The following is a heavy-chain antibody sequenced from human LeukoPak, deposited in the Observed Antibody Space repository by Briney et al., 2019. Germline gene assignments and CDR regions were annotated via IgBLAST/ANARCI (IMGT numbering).Heavy chain of an antibody. V-gene: IGHV3-9*01. Sequence: GGSLRLSCAASGFTFDDYAMHWVRQAPGKGLEWVSGISWNSGSIGYADSVKGRFTISRDNAKNSLYLQMYSLRAEDTALYYCAKQGGDIVVVPAAIRYYFYYYMDVWGKGTTVTVSS. CDR3: AKQGGDIVVVPAAIRYYFYYYMDV. CDR1: GFTFDDYA. D-gene: IGHD2-2*02. CDR2: ISWNSGSI. J-gene: IGHJ6*03.